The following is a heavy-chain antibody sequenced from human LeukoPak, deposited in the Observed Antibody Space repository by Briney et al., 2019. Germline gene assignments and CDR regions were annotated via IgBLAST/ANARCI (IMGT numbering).Heavy chain of an antibody. CDR1: GGSISSSNW. D-gene: IGHD3-10*01. V-gene: IGHV4-4*02. Sequence: PSGTLSLTCAVSGGSISSSNWWSWVRQPPGKGLEWIGEIYHSGSTNYNPSLKSRVTISVDKSKNQLSLKLSSVTAADTAVYYCVRVAVRGVIITYFDYWGQGTLVTVSS. J-gene: IGHJ4*02. CDR2: IYHSGST. CDR3: VRVAVRGVIITYFDY.